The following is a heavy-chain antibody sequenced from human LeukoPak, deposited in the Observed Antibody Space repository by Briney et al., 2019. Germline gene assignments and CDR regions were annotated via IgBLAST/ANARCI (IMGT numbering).Heavy chain of an antibody. CDR2: ISHDGSNK. D-gene: IGHD1-1*01. CDR1: AFTFSGYP. CDR3: ARVGYDYNWYDAFDI. Sequence: GRSLRLSCVVSAFTFSGYPMHWVRQAPGKGLEWVAFISHDGSNKYCADSLKGRFTISRDNSKNTLFLQMNSLRPEDTAVYYCARVGYDYNWYDAFDIWGQGTMVTVSS. J-gene: IGHJ3*02. V-gene: IGHV3-30*04.